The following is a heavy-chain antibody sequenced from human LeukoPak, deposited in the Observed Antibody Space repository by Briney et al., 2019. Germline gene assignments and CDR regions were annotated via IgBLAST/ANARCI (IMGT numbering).Heavy chain of an antibody. Sequence: MPSETLSLTCAVYGGSFSGYYWSWIRQPPGKGLEWIGEINHSGSTNYNPSLKSRVTISVDTSKNQFSLKLSSVTAADTAVYYCARDPVYYYDSSGYYGYFDYWGQGTLVTVSS. V-gene: IGHV4-34*01. J-gene: IGHJ4*02. D-gene: IGHD3-22*01. CDR1: GGSFSGYY. CDR2: INHSGST. CDR3: ARDPVYYYDSSGYYGYFDY.